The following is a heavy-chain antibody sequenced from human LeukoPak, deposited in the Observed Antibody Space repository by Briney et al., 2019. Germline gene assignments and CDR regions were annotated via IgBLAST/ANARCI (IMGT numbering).Heavy chain of an antibody. V-gene: IGHV1-69*06. CDR1: GGTFSSYA. Sequence: GASVKVSCKASGGTFSSYAISWVRQAPGQGLEWMGGIIPIFGTANYAQKFQGRVTITADKSTSTAYMELSSLRSEDTAVYYCARDPGLMVRGSRRGYDGNYYYMDVWGKGTMVTISS. J-gene: IGHJ6*03. CDR2: IIPIFGTA. CDR3: ARDPGLMVRGSRRGYDGNYYYMDV. D-gene: IGHD3-10*01.